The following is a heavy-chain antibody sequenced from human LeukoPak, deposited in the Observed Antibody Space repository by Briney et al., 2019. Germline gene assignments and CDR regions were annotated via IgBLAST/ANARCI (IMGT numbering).Heavy chain of an antibody. V-gene: IGHV5-51*01. J-gene: IGHJ6*02. D-gene: IGHD3-22*01. Sequence: RPGESLKISCKGSGYRFTTYWIGWVRQMPGKGLEWMGIIYPGDSETKYSPSFQGQVTISADKSINTAYLQWSGLKASDTAIYYCARGRGYSLYYYYGMDVWGQETTVTVSS. CDR2: IYPGDSET. CDR1: GYRFTTYW. CDR3: ARGRGYSLYYYYGMDV.